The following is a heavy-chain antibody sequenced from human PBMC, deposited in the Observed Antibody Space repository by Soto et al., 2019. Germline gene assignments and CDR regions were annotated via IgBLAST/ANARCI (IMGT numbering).Heavy chain of an antibody. CDR3: AHSSRRAACGGGNCYLFDS. CDR2: LYWDDDK. D-gene: IGHD2-15*01. V-gene: IGHV2-5*02. CDR1: GFSISADGVG. Sequence: QITLKESGPTLVKPTQTLTLTCSCSGFSISADGVGVGWIRQPPGKALEWLAILYWDDDKCYSPSLNSRLTITKVTYRNKVVLTITIVDPVDTATYFFAHSSRRAACGGGNCYLFDSWGHGTLVTFPS. J-gene: IGHJ4*01.